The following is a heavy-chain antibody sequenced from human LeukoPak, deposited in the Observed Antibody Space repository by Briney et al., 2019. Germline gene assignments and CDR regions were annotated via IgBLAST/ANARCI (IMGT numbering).Heavy chain of an antibody. CDR2: MNSNSGGA. V-gene: IGHV1-2*02. D-gene: IGHD2-15*01. Sequence: ASVKVSCKSSGYTFTEYFMHWVRQAPGQGLESMGWMNSNSGGANYAQKFQGRVTRTRDTSTSTAYMELSSLRSNDSAVYYCAGGHFSIGTCDVFYFDYWGQGILVTVSS. CDR1: GYTFTEYF. J-gene: IGHJ4*02. CDR3: AGGHFSIGTCDVFYFDY.